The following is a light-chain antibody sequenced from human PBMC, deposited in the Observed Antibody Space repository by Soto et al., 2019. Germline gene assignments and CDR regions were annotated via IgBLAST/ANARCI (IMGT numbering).Light chain of an antibody. CDR3: SSYAGSYSRV. CDR2: DVT. V-gene: IGLV2-11*01. CDR1: SSDVGGYNY. J-gene: IGLJ2*01. Sequence: QSALTQPRSVSGSPGQSVTISCTGTSSDVGGYNYVSWYQQHPGKAPKLMIYDVTKRPSGVPDRLSGSKSGNTASLTISGLQAEDEADYYCSSYAGSYSRVFGGGTKLTVL.